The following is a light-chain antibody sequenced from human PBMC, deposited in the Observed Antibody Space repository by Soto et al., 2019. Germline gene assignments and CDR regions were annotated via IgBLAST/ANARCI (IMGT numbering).Light chain of an antibody. CDR3: QQFNTSPWT. V-gene: IGKV1-39*01. Sequence: DIQMTQSPSSLSAFVGDSVTITCHASQRISTFLNWYHQKPGKAPKLLIYSASYLQSGVPSNFSGSGSGTDFTLSIVTLQPEDFGTYFCQQFNTSPWTLGQGTKVDIK. J-gene: IGKJ1*01. CDR2: SAS. CDR1: QRISTF.